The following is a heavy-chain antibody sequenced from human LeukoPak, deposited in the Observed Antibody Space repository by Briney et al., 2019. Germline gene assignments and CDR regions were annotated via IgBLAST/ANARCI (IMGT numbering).Heavy chain of an antibody. J-gene: IGHJ4*02. CDR3: ARAPYYDSSGYHSAYFEY. CDR2: IHYTGST. Sequence: PSETLSLTCTVSGGSINSYYWSWIRQPPGKGLECIGYIHYTGSTNYNPSLKSRVTISVDTSKNQFSLKLSSVTAADTAIYYCARAPYYDSSGYHSAYFEYWGQGTLVTVSS. D-gene: IGHD3-22*01. CDR1: GGSINSYY. V-gene: IGHV4-59*01.